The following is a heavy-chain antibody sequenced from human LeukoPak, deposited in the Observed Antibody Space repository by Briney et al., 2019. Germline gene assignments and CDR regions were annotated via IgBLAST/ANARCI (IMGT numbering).Heavy chain of an antibody. Sequence: SETLSLTCTVSGGSISSSSFYWGWIRQPPGKGLEWIGSIYYSGSTYYNPSLKSRVTISVDAYKKQFSMKLNSVTAADTAVYYCASNYYGSGSLDYWGQGNLVTVSS. J-gene: IGHJ4*02. CDR3: ASNYYGSGSLDY. D-gene: IGHD3-10*01. V-gene: IGHV4-39*01. CDR2: IYYSGST. CDR1: GGSISSSSFY.